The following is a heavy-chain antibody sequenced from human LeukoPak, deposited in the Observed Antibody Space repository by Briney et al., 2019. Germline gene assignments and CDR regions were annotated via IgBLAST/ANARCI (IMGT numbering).Heavy chain of an antibody. J-gene: IGHJ4*02. CDR1: EFTFTTYG. D-gene: IGHD3-22*01. CDR2: IYYDGSNI. V-gene: IGHV3-30*02. Sequence: GGSLRLSCAASEFTFTTYGMHWVRQAPGKGLEWVAFIYYDGSNIYYADYVKGRFTISRDNSKNTLYLQMNSLRAEDTAAYYCAKELDSSGYFDYWGQGTLVTVSS. CDR3: AKELDSSGYFDY.